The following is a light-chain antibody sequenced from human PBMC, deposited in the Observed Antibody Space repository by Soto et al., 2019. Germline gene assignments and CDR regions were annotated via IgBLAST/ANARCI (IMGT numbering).Light chain of an antibody. CDR3: QQYKDWPPYT. CDR1: QRISSN. CDR2: GAS. Sequence: EILMTQSQATLSFSPGERATLSCRASQRISSNVAWYQQKPGQAPRLLIYGASTRPTGVPARFSGCGSGTEFTLTISSLQSEDFAVYFCQQYKDWPPYTFGQGTKLEIK. V-gene: IGKV3-15*01. J-gene: IGKJ2*01.